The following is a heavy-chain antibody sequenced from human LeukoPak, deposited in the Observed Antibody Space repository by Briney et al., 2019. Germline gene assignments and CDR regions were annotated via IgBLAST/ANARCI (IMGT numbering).Heavy chain of an antibody. D-gene: IGHD6-13*01. J-gene: IGHJ6*03. V-gene: IGHV3-11*04. CDR3: ARDPEAAGIYYYYMDV. Sequence: GGSLRLSCAASGFTFSDYNMRWIRQAPGKGLEWVSSISRSGSTKYYADSVKGRFTISRDNAKNSLFLQMNSLRAEDTAVYYCARDPEAAGIYYYYMDVWGKGTTVTVSS. CDR1: GFTFSDYN. CDR2: ISRSGSTK.